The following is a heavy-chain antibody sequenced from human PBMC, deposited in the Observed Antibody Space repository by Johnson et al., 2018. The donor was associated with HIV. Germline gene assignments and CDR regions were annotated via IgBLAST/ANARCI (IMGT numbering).Heavy chain of an antibody. V-gene: IGHV3-NL1*01. CDR1: GFTFSSYG. D-gene: IGHD1-14*01. CDR2: IYSGGST. CDR3: AGTYDVLDGFDI. J-gene: IGHJ3*02. Sequence: QVQLVESGGGVVQPGRSLRLSCAASGFTFSSYGMHWVRQAPGNGLELVSVIYSGGSTYYADSVKGRFTVSRDNAKNSLYLQMNSLRAEDTAVYYCAGTYDVLDGFDIWGRGTMVTVSS.